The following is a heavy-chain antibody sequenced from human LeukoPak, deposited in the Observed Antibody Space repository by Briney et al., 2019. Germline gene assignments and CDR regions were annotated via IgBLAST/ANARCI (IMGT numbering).Heavy chain of an antibody. CDR3: ARQYSSSSSLDY. V-gene: IGHV4-59*08. Sequence: SETLSLTCTVSGGSISSFYWSWVRQPPGKGLEWIGYIYSSGSTNYNPSLKSRVTISVDTSKNQFSLKLSSVTAADTAVYYCARQYSSSSSLDYWGQGTLVTVSS. CDR1: GGSISSFY. D-gene: IGHD6-6*01. J-gene: IGHJ4*02. CDR2: IYSSGST.